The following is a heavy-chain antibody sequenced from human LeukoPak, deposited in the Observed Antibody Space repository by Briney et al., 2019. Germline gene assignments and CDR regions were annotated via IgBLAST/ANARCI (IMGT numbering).Heavy chain of an antibody. CDR1: GFTFSSYA. CDR2: ISSNGGST. CDR3: VKGGGIAAAGSIPFDY. J-gene: IGHJ4*02. D-gene: IGHD6-13*01. V-gene: IGHV3-64D*06. Sequence: GGALRLSCSASGFTFSSYAMHWVRQAPGKGLEYVSAISSNGGSTYYADSVKGRFTISRDNSTNTLYLQMSSLRAEDTAVYYCVKGGGIAAAGSIPFDYWGQGTLVTVSS.